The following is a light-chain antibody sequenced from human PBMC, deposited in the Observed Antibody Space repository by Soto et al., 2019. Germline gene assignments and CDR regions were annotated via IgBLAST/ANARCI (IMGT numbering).Light chain of an antibody. J-gene: IGLJ2*01. CDR1: SSNIGNNY. CDR2: DNN. CDR3: GTWDGSLRAGV. V-gene: IGLV1-51*01. Sequence: QSVLTQPPAVSAAPGQKVTISCSGSSSNIGNNYVSWYQQLPGTDPKLLIYDNNKRPSGIPDRFSGSKSGTSATLGITGLQTGDEADYYCGTWDGSLRAGVFGGGTKLTVL.